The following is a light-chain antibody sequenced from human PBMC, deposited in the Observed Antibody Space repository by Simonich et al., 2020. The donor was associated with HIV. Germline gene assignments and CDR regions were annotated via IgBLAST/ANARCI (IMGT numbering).Light chain of an antibody. CDR2: GAS. CDR1: QSVLYSSNNKNY. Sequence: DIVMTQSPDSLAVSLGERATINCKSSQSVLYSSNNKNYLAWYQQKPGQPPKLLIYGASTRESGVPDRFSGSGSGTDFSLTISSLQPEDFATYYCQKYNSAPYTFGQGTKLEIK. V-gene: IGKV4-1*01. CDR3: QKYNSAPYT. J-gene: IGKJ2*01.